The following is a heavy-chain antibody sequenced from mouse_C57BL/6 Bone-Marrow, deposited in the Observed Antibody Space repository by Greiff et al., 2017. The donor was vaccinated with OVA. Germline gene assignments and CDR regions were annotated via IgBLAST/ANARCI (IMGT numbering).Heavy chain of an antibody. CDR2: ISNGGGST. CDR1: GFTFSDYY. D-gene: IGHD1-1*01. Sequence: EVKLMESGGGLVQPGGSLKLSCAASGFTFSDYYMYWVRQTPEKRLEWVAYISNGGGSTYYPDTVKGRFTISRDNAKNTLYLQMSRLKSEDTAMYYCARHNYGSPYYAMDYWGQGTSVTVSS. J-gene: IGHJ4*01. V-gene: IGHV5-12*01. CDR3: ARHNYGSPYYAMDY.